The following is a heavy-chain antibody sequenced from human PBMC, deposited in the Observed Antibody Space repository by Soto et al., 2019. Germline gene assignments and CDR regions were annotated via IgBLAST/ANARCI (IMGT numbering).Heavy chain of an antibody. CDR3: ARDVIAAAGTAG. J-gene: IGHJ4*02. CDR1: GGTFSSYA. Sequence: QVQLVQSGAEVKKPGSSVNVSCKASGGTFSSYAISWVRQAPGQGREWMGGIIPIFGTANSEQKFQGRVTITADASTGTDYLALSSLAPADTAVYYCARDVIAAAGTAGWGQGTLVTVSS. CDR2: IIPIFGTA. D-gene: IGHD6-13*01. V-gene: IGHV1-69*12.